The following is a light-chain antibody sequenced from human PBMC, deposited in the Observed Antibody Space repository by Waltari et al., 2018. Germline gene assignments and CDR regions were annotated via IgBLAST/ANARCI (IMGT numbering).Light chain of an antibody. CDR1: SSDVGGYNL. J-gene: IGLJ3*02. CDR3: CSYAGTTTFSWV. Sequence: QPALTQPASVSGSPGQSIAISCTGTSSDVGGYNLVSWSQQYPGKAPKLMIYEDTKLFSGVSNRFSGSKSGNTASLTISGLQAEDEADYYCCSYAGTTTFSWVFGGGTKLTVL. V-gene: IGLV2-23*02. CDR2: EDT.